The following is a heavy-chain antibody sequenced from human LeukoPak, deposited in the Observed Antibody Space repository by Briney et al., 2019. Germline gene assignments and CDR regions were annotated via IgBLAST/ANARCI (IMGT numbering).Heavy chain of an antibody. V-gene: IGHV4-39*01. CDR3: ARLIAAAYY. Sequence: SETLSLTCTVSGGSISSSSYYWGWIRQPPGKGLEWIGSIYYSGSTYYNPSLKSRVTISVDTSKNQFSLKLSSVTAADTAVYYCARLIAAAYYWGQGALVTVSS. J-gene: IGHJ4*02. CDR2: IYYSGST. D-gene: IGHD6-13*01. CDR1: GGSISSSSYY.